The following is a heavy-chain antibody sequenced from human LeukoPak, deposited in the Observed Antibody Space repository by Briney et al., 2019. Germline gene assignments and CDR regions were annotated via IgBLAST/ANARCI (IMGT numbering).Heavy chain of an antibody. CDR3: ARARPPYYDSSDVSYPFDY. CDR1: GYTFTNYD. D-gene: IGHD3-22*01. V-gene: IGHV1-8*03. J-gene: IGHJ4*02. Sequence: ASVKVSCKTSGYTFTNYDINWVRQATGQGLEWMGWMNPNSGNTAYAQKFQGRVTITRNTSISTVYMELSSLRSEDTAVYYCARARPPYYDSSDVSYPFDYWGQGTLVTVSS. CDR2: MNPNSGNT.